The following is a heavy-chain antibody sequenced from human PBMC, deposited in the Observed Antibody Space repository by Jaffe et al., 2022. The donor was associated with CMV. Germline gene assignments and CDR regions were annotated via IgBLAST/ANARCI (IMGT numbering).Heavy chain of an antibody. D-gene: IGHD3-9*01. CDR1: GFSLSTSGVG. V-gene: IGHV2-5*02. CDR2: IYWDDDK. CDR3: AHILPKVGGRTYYDILTGYYNPRSLYYFDY. Sequence: QITLKESGPTLVKPTQTLTLTCTFSGFSLSTSGVGVGWIRQPPGKALEWLALIYWDDDKRYSPSLKSRLTITKDTSKNQVVLTMTNMDPVDTATYYCAHILPKVGGRTYYDILTGYYNPRSLYYFDYWGQGTLVTVSS. J-gene: IGHJ4*02.